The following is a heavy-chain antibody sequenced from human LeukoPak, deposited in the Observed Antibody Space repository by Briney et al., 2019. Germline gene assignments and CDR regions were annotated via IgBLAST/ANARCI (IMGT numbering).Heavy chain of an antibody. CDR2: ISGDNPVT. V-gene: IGHV3-23*01. Sequence: GGSLRLSCAASGFTFSTYAMSWVRQTPGKGLEWVAAISGDNPVTYHANSVKGRFTISRDNSKNTLHLQMSGLRAEDTARYYCAKAPVGHCSGAFCYHFDSWGQGTLVTVSS. J-gene: IGHJ4*02. CDR3: AKAPVGHCSGAFCYHFDS. CDR1: GFTFSTYA. D-gene: IGHD2-15*01.